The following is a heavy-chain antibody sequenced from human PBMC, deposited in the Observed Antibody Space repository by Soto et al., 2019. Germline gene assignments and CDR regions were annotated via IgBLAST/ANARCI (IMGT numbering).Heavy chain of an antibody. J-gene: IGHJ6*02. CDR3: ARDKTSYSSSWYGMEV. D-gene: IGHD6-13*01. Sequence: ASVKVSCKASGYTFTSYYMHWVRQAPGQGLEWMGIINPSGGSTSYAQKFQGRTXMXSDTSTSTVYMELSSLRSEDTAVYYCARDKTSYSSSWYGMEVWGQGTTGTSP. CDR2: INPSGGST. CDR1: GYTFTSYY. V-gene: IGHV1-46*01.